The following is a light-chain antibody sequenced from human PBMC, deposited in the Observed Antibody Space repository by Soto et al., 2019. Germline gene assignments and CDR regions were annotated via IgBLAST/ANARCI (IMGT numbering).Light chain of an antibody. CDR1: QSVSSN. V-gene: IGKV3-15*01. CDR2: GAS. J-gene: IGKJ5*01. CDR3: QQYNKWPQT. Sequence: EIVMTQSPATLSLSPGERATLSCRASQSVSSNLAWYQQKPGQAPRLLTHGASTRATGIPARFSGVGSGTEITLTISSLQSEDFAVYYCQQYNKWPQTFGQGTRLEI.